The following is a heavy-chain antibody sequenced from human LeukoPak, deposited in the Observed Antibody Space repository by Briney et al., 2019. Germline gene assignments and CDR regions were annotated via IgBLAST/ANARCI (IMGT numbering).Heavy chain of an antibody. Sequence: GGSLRLSCAASGFTFSSYSMNWVRQAPGKGLEWVSSINSSSSSLYSADSVKGRFTISRNNAKNSQYLQMNSLRAEDTAVYYCARDALGAFDPWGQGTLVTVSS. V-gene: IGHV3-21*01. D-gene: IGHD1-26*01. CDR1: GFTFSSYS. CDR2: INSSSSSL. J-gene: IGHJ5*02. CDR3: ARDALGAFDP.